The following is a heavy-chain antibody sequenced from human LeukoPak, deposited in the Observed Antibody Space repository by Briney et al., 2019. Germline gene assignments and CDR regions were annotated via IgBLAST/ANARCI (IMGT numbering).Heavy chain of an antibody. J-gene: IGHJ4*02. V-gene: IGHV4-31*03. Sequence: PSETLSLTCTVSGGSISSGGYYWSWIRQHPGKGLEWIRYIYYSGSTYYNPSLKSRVTISVDTSKNQFSLKLSSVTAADTAVYYCARWATDYAHYYFDYWGQGTLVTVSS. CDR3: ARWATDYAHYYFDY. CDR2: IYYSGST. D-gene: IGHD4-17*01. CDR1: GGSISSGGYY.